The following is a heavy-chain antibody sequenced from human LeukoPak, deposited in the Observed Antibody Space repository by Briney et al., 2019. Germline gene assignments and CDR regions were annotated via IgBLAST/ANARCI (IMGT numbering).Heavy chain of an antibody. CDR2: IYTSGIT. V-gene: IGHV4-61*02. Sequence: PSETLSLTCTVSGGSISSGTYYWYWIRQPAGKGLEWIGRIYTSGITNYNPSLKSRVTISADTSKNQFSLKLYSVTAADTAVYYCATRKLGNDYWGQGTLVTVSS. J-gene: IGHJ4*02. D-gene: IGHD7-27*01. CDR1: GGSISSGTYY. CDR3: ATRKLGNDY.